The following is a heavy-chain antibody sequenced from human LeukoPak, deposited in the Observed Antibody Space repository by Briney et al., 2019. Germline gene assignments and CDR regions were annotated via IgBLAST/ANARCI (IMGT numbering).Heavy chain of an antibody. CDR3: AKDRMTQDFDWYPYYFDS. J-gene: IGHJ4*02. D-gene: IGHD3-9*01. Sequence: GGSLRLSCAAFGFTFSNYAMTWVRQAPGKGLQWVSAISASGGGTYYADSVKGRFTISRDNSKNTLYLQMNSLRAEDTAIYYCAKDRMTQDFDWYPYYFDSWGQGTLVTVSS. CDR1: GFTFSNYA. V-gene: IGHV3-23*01. CDR2: ISASGGGT.